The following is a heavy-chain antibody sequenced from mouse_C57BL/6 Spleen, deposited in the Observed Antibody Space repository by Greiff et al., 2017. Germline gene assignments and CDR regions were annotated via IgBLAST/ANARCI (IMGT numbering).Heavy chain of an antibody. J-gene: IGHJ4*01. CDR3: ARNGTNWDEVYAMDY. CDR2: INPNYGTT. CDR1: GYSFTDYN. D-gene: IGHD4-1*02. Sequence: EVQLQQSGPELVKPGASVKISCKASGYSFTDYNMNWVKQSNGKSLEWIGVINPNYGTTSYNQKFKGKATLTVDQSSSTAYMQLNSLTSEDSAVYYGARNGTNWDEVYAMDYWGQGTSVTVSS. V-gene: IGHV1-39*01.